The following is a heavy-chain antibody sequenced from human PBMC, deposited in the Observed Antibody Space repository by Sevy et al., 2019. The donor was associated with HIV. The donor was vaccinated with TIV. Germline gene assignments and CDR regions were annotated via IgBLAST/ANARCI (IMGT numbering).Heavy chain of an antibody. Sequence: SETLSLTCAVSGYSISNGYYWGWIRQPPGKGLEWIGSVYYSGSTYYNPSLESRVTISVDTSTNQFSLKLSSVTAADTAVYYCARPNNWNYVRDYFELWGQGTMVTVSS. CDR2: VYYSGST. V-gene: IGHV4-38-2*01. CDR3: ARPNNWNYVRDYFEL. D-gene: IGHD1-7*01. CDR1: GYSISNGYY. J-gene: IGHJ3*01.